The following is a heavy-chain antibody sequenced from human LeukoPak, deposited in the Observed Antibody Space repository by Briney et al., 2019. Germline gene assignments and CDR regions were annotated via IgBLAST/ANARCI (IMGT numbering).Heavy chain of an antibody. V-gene: IGHV1-2*06. CDR2: INPNSGGT. CDR3: ASRFDLGTHYYYYYMDV. CDR1: GYTFTGYY. Sequence: GASVKVSCKASGYTFTGYYMHWVRQAPGQGLEWMGRINPNSGGTNYAQKFQGRVTMTRDTSISTAYMELSRLRSEDTAVYYCASRFDLGTHYYYYYMDVWGKGTTVTVSS. J-gene: IGHJ6*03. D-gene: IGHD3-16*01.